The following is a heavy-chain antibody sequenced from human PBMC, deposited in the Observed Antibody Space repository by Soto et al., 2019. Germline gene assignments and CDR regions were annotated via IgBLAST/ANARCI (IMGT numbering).Heavy chain of an antibody. J-gene: IGHJ4*02. CDR2: ISSSGSTI. D-gene: IGHD3-22*01. Sequence: PGGSLRLSCAASGFTFSDYYMSWIRQAPGKGLEWVSYISSSGSTIYYADSVKGRFTISRDNAKNSLYLQMNSLRAEDTAVYYCARALHYYDTTRNQEYYFDYWGQGTLVTVSS. V-gene: IGHV3-11*01. CDR3: ARALHYYDTTRNQEYYFDY. CDR1: GFTFSDYY.